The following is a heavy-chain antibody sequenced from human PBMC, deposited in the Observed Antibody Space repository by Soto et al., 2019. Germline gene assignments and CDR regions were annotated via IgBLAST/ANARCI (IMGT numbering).Heavy chain of an antibody. CDR3: ARKNAFDI. J-gene: IGHJ3*02. V-gene: IGHV4-59*08. Sequence: SETLCLTCTVSGDSISSYYWNWIRQPPGKGLEWIGYIYYSGSTNYNPSLRSRVTIAVDTSKNQFSLRLSSVTAGDTAVYYCARKNAFDIWGQGTMVTVSS. CDR1: GDSISSYY. CDR2: IYYSGST.